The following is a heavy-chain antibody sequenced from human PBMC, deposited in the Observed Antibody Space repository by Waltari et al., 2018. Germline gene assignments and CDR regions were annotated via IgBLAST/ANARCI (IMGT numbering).Heavy chain of an antibody. CDR3: ATEYYYDSSGYHDAFDI. V-gene: IGHV1-69-2*01. CDR1: GYTFTDYY. D-gene: IGHD3-22*01. J-gene: IGHJ3*02. CDR2: VDPEDGET. Sequence: EVQLVQSGAEVKKPGATVKISCKASGYTFTDYYMHWVQQAPGKGLEWMGRVDPEDGETIYAEKFQGRGTITADTSTDTAYMELSSLRSEDTAVYYCATEYYYDSSGYHDAFDIWGQGTMVTVSS.